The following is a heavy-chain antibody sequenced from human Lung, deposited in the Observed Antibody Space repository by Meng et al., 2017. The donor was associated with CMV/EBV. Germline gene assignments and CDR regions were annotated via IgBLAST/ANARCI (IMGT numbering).Heavy chain of an antibody. V-gene: IGHV4-4*07. CDR3: ARTPVRFCNTHMCYAFDY. D-gene: IGHD2-2*01. J-gene: IGHJ4*02. CDR2: LYPDGST. Sequence: QGQLQAAGQILVKPSETLAVTCIVSSDYITNDFWSWVRQPAGKGLEWIGRLYPDGSTDYNPSLSSRLTLSLDTSKIRFSLKLRSVTAADTAIYYCARTPVRFCNTHMCYAFDYWGQGALVTVSS. CDR1: SDYITNDF.